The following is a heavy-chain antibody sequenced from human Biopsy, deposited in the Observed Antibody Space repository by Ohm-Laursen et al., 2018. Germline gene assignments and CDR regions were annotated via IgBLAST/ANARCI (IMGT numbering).Heavy chain of an antibody. CDR1: GGAFTNYA. J-gene: IGHJ6*02. D-gene: IGHD6-19*01. V-gene: IGHV1-69*01. Sequence: GSSVKVSCTASGGAFTNYAINWVRQAPGHGLEWMGGIITVSETAGYAERFQGRVTITADVTTTTAYMGLSGLRSEDTAVDFFVAYPNSGFFENNDDCAMDVWGQGTTVIVSS. CDR2: IITVSETA. CDR3: VAYPNSGFFENNDDCAMDV.